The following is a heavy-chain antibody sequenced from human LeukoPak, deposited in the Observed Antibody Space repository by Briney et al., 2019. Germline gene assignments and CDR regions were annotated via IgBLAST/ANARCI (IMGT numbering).Heavy chain of an antibody. CDR1: GGSISSSSYY. D-gene: IGHD6-13*01. J-gene: IGHJ5*02. V-gene: IGHV4-39*07. CDR2: IYYSGST. CDR3: ARGGILNWFDP. Sequence: SETLSLTCTVSGGSISSSSYYWGWIRQPPGKGLEWIGSIYYSGSTYYNPSLKSRVTISVDTSKNQFSLKLSSVTAADTAVYYCARGGILNWFDPWGQGTLVTVSS.